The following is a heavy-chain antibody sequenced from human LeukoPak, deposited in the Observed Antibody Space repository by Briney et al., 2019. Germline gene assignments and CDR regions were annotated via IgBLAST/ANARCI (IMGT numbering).Heavy chain of an antibody. V-gene: IGHV3-53*01. J-gene: IGHJ6*03. CDR3: ARDQTSDYYYYMDV. Sequence: RGSLRLSCAASGFTVSSNYMSWVRQAPGKGLEWVSVIYSGGSTYYADSVKGRFTISRDNSKNTLYLQMNSLRAEDTAVYYCARDQTSDYYYYMDVWGKGTTVTVSS. CDR1: GFTVSSNY. CDR2: IYSGGST.